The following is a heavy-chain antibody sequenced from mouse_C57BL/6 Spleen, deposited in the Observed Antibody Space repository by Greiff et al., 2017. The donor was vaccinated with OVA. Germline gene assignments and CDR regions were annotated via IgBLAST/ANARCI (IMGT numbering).Heavy chain of an antibody. Sequence: VMLVESGPGLVAPSQSLSITCTASGFSFTSYGVHWVRQPPGKGLEWLVVIWSDGSTTYNSALKSRLSNSTENSKIQVFLKMNSLQTDDTAMYYGARQDYGSSYGFAYWGQGTLVTVSA. V-gene: IGHV2-6-1*01. CDR3: ARQDYGSSYGFAY. CDR2: IWSDGST. D-gene: IGHD1-1*01. CDR1: GFSFTSYG. J-gene: IGHJ3*01.